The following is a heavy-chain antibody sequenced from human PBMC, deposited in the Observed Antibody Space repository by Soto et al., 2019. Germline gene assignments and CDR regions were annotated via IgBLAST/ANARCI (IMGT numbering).Heavy chain of an antibody. J-gene: IGHJ5*02. CDR1: GGTFSSYA. CDR3: ARDPEVGYCSSTSCTGSVWLDP. CDR2: IIPIFGTA. Sequence: SVKVSCKASGGTFSSYAMSWVRQAPGQGLEWMGGIIPIFGTANYAQKFQGRVTITADEYTSTAYMELSSLRSEDTAVYYCARDPEVGYCSSTSCTGSVWLDPWGQGTLVTVSS. V-gene: IGHV1-69*13. D-gene: IGHD2-2*01.